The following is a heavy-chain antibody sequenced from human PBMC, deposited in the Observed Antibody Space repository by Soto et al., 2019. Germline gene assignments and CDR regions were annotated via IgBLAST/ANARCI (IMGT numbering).Heavy chain of an antibody. CDR2: ISGSGGST. CDR1: GFTFSSYA. J-gene: IGHJ4*02. Sequence: GGSLRLSCAASGFTFSSYAMSWVRQAPGKGLEWVSAISGSGGSTYYADSVKGRFTISRDNAKNTLFLQMDSLRAEDTALYYCAKNIDDILTGPEYWGQGALVTVSS. V-gene: IGHV3-23*01. CDR3: AKNIDDILTGPEY. D-gene: IGHD3-9*01.